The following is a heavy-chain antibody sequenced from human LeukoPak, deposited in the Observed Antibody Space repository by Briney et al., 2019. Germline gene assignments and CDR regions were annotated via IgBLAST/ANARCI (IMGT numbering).Heavy chain of an antibody. CDR2: IRYDGSEK. D-gene: IGHD6-13*01. CDR3: ATSVTGYSSPFYY. J-gene: IGHJ4*02. Sequence: GGSLGLSCAASGFNFNSYDMQWVRQSPGKGLEWVTFIRYDGSEKYYVDSVEGRFTISRDNSKNTLYLQMNSLRAEDTAVYYCATSVTGYSSPFYYWGQGTLVTVSP. V-gene: IGHV3-30*02. CDR1: GFNFNSYD.